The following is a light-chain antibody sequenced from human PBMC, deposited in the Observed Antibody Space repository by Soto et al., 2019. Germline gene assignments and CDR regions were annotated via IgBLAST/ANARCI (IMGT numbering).Light chain of an antibody. J-gene: IGLJ1*01. CDR2: DVI. V-gene: IGLV2-14*03. CDR3: SSFTGSSTLYV. CDR1: SSDVGAYNY. Sequence: QSVLTQPASVSGSPGQSIIISCTGTSSDVGAYNYVSWYQQHPGRAPRLMIYDVINRPSGVSDRFSGSKSGNTASLTISALQAEDEADYYSSSFTGSSTLYVFGSGTKVTVL.